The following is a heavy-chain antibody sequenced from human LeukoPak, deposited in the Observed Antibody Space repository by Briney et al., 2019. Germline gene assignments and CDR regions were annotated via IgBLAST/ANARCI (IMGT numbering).Heavy chain of an antibody. V-gene: IGHV3-23*01. J-gene: IGHJ4*02. CDR2: ISGSGGST. CDR1: GFTISSYA. D-gene: IGHD7-27*01. CDR3: AKVFSLTGLTGFIDY. Sequence: GGSLRLSCAASGFTISSYAMSWVRQAPGKGLEWVSAISGSGGSTYYADSVKGRFTISRDNSKNTLYLQMNSLRAEDTAVYYCAKVFSLTGLTGFIDYWGQGTLVTVSS.